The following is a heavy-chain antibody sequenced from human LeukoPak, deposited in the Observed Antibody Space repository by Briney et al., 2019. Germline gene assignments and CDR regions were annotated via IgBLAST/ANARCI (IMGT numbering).Heavy chain of an antibody. D-gene: IGHD2-2*01. V-gene: IGHV3-49*04. CDR3: APLPAVIAS. CDR2: IRRKAYGGTT. J-gene: IGHJ5*01. CDR1: GFTFGDND. Sequence: GRSLRLSCTGSGFTFGDNDMTWVRQAPGKGLEWVGFIRRKAYGGTTEYAASVKGRFTISRDDSKSIAYLQMNSLKTEDTAMYYCAPLPAVIASWGQGTLVTVSS.